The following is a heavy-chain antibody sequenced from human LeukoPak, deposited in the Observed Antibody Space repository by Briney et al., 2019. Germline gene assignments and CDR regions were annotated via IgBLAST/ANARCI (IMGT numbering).Heavy chain of an antibody. CDR1: GFTVSSNY. CDR3: AREGAWGNWFDP. D-gene: IGHD1-26*01. Sequence: GGSLRLSCAASGFTVSSNYMSWVRQAPGKGLVWVSRINSDGSSTSYADSVKGRFTISRDNAKNTLYLQMNSLRAEDTAVYYCAREGAWGNWFDPWGQGTLVTVSS. J-gene: IGHJ5*02. V-gene: IGHV3-74*01. CDR2: INSDGSST.